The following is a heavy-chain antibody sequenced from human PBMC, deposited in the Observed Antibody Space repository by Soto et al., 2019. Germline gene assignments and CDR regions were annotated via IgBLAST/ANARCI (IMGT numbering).Heavy chain of an antibody. V-gene: IGHV1-69*06. CDR2: IIPSFATG. CDR3: ARSYYGSGSYWFYGMDV. Sequence: QVQLVQSGAEVKKPGSSVKVSCKASGGTFGNSAIIWVRQAPGQGLEGMGGIIPSFATGNSAPEFQGRLTITADKSTTTAYMELSSLRSEDTAVYYCARSYYGSGSYWFYGMDVWGQGTTVTVSS. CDR1: GGTFGNSA. D-gene: IGHD3-10*01. J-gene: IGHJ6*02.